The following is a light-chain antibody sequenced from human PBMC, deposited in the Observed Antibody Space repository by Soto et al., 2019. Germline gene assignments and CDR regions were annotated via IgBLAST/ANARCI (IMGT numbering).Light chain of an antibody. J-gene: IGLJ1*01. V-gene: IGLV1-47*01. Sequence: QSVLTQPPSASGTPGEGVSITCSGSTSNIGSNYVYWYQQLPGTAPKLLIYRNNQRPSGVPDRFPGSKSGTSASLAISGLRSDDEADYCCATWDDSLNGFYVFGTGTKVTVL. CDR1: TSNIGSNY. CDR3: ATWDDSLNGFYV. CDR2: RNN.